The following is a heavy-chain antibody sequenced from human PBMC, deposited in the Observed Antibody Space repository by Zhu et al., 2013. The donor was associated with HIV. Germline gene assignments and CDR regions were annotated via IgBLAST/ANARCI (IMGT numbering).Heavy chain of an antibody. V-gene: IGHV3-48*04. D-gene: IGHD3-10*01. J-gene: IGHJ4*02. CDR3: ARRGSGSYYNRPYDY. Sequence: VQLLESGGGLVQPGGSLRLSCAASGFTFTSYSMNWVRQAPGKGLEWISYISSGSETTYYADSVKGRFTISRDNAKNSLYLQMNSLRAEDTAVYYCARRGSGSYYNRPYDYWGQGTLVTVSS. CDR1: GFTFTSYS. CDR2: ISSGSETT.